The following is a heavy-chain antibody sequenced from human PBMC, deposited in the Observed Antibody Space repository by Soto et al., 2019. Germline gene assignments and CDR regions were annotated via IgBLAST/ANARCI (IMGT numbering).Heavy chain of an antibody. D-gene: IGHD3-3*01. Sequence: EVQLLESGGTLVQPGGSLRLTCTGSGLNFNNYALSWVRQAPGKGLEWVSGISASGDSTYYADSLKSRFTISRDKSKTSLYLQMNSLRAEDRAVYSCALPAGLFLEWLPFDAFDIWGQGTMVAVSS. CDR1: GLNFNNYA. CDR2: ISASGDST. J-gene: IGHJ3*02. V-gene: IGHV3-23*01. CDR3: ALPAGLFLEWLPFDAFDI.